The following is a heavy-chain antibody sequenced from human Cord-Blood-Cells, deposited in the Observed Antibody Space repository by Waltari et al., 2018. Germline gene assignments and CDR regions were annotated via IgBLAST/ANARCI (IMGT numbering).Heavy chain of an antibody. CDR3: ARDKDGSGGLVDY. V-gene: IGHV1-2*04. CDR2: EKPKRRGT. CDR1: GYTFTAYH. J-gene: IGHJ4*02. D-gene: IGHD3-10*01. Sequence: QVQLVQSGAEVKKPGASVKVSCKASGYTFTAYHMHWVRQAPGQGLAWMGWEKPKRRGTKEAHKCQGWVTMTRDTCISTVYMELSRLRSDDTAVYYCARDKDGSGGLVDYWGQGTLVTVSS.